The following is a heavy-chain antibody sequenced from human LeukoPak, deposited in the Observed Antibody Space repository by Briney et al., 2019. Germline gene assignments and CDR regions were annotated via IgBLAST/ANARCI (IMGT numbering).Heavy chain of an antibody. V-gene: IGHV3-66*01. CDR1: GFTVSSNY. CDR3: ARELPTADGMDV. Sequence: SGGSLRLSCAASGFTVSSNYMSWVRQAPGKGLEWVSVIYSGGSTYYADSVKGRFTTSRDNSKNTLYLQMNSLRAEDTAVYYCARELPTADGMDVWGQGTTVTVSS. J-gene: IGHJ6*02. D-gene: IGHD1-26*01. CDR2: IYSGGST.